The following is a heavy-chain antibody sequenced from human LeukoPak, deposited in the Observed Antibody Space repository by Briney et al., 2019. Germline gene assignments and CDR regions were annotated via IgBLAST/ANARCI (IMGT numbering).Heavy chain of an antibody. Sequence: GGSLRLSCETSGFTFSSYYMIWVRQAPGKGLEWVSVISVSGDWTYYADSVEGRFTISRDNSKNTLYLQMNSLRAEDTAVYYCANYRQSITAAGNSREFADYWGQGTLVTVSS. CDR3: ANYRQSITAAGNSREFADY. D-gene: IGHD6-13*01. CDR2: ISVSGDWT. CDR1: GFTFSSYY. J-gene: IGHJ4*02. V-gene: IGHV3-23*01.